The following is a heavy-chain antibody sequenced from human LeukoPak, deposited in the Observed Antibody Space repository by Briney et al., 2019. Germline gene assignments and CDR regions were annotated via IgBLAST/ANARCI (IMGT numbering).Heavy chain of an antibody. CDR2: INQDGSEK. CDR3: ARDRVWTVLY. CDR1: GFTFSSYS. D-gene: IGHD6-13*01. Sequence: PGGSLRLSCAASGFTFSSYSMSWVRQARGKGLDWVANINQDGSEKYYVDSVKGRFTISRDNAKNSPYLQMNSLRAEDTAVYYCARDRVWTVLYWGQGTLVTVSS. J-gene: IGHJ4*02. V-gene: IGHV3-7*01.